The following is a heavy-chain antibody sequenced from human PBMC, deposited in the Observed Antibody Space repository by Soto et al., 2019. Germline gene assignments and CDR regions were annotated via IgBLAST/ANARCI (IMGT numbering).Heavy chain of an antibody. V-gene: IGHV4-4*02. CDR3: ARVGLVLGYYYYYGMDV. CDR2: IYHSGST. D-gene: IGHD6-19*01. Sequence: SETLSLTCAVSGGSISSSNWWSWVRQPPGKGLEWIGEIYHSGSTNYNPSLKSRVTISVDKSKNQFSLELSSVTAADTAVYYCARVGLVLGYYYYYGMDVWGQGTTVTVSS. CDR1: GGSISSSNW. J-gene: IGHJ6*02.